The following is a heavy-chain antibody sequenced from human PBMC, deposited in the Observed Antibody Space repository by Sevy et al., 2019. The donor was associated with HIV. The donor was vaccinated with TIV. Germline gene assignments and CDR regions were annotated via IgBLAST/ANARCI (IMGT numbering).Heavy chain of an antibody. Sequence: GGSLRLSCAASGFTFSYSGMHWVRQAPGKGLEWVTFIQFDVSSQYYAESVKGRFTILRDNTKNILYLQMNSLRRDDTAVYYCAKNTAAVGVGGFDYWGQGALVTVSS. CDR3: AKNTAAVGVGGFDY. CDR1: GFTFSYSG. CDR2: IQFDVSSQ. D-gene: IGHD2-8*02. V-gene: IGHV3-30*02. J-gene: IGHJ4*02.